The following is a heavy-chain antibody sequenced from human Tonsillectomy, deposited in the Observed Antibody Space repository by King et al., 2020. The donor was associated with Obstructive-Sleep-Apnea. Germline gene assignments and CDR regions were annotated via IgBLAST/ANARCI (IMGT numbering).Heavy chain of an antibody. CDR3: ARYGSNSNLYYFDY. Sequence: VQLQESGPGLVKPSETLSLTCTVSGSSISSGYYWGWIRQPPGKGLEWIGSIYHSGSTYYNPSLKRRVTISVDTSKNQFSLRLTSVTAADTAVYYCARYGSNSNLYYFDYWGQGTLVTVSS. CDR2: IYHSGST. V-gene: IGHV4-38-2*02. CDR1: GSSISSGYY. J-gene: IGHJ4*02. D-gene: IGHD6-13*01.